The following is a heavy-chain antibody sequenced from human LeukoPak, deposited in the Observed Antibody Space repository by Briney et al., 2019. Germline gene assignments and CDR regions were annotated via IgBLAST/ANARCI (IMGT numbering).Heavy chain of an antibody. V-gene: IGHV4-39*07. CDR1: GGSFSNYY. D-gene: IGHD3-22*01. CDR2: IFYGGST. J-gene: IGHJ4*02. CDR3: ARDRYYEPFDY. Sequence: SETLSLTCAVYGGSFSNYYWGWIRQPPGKGLEWIGSIFYGGSTYSNPSLKRRVTISVDTSKNQFSLILTSVTAADTAVYYCARDRYYEPFDYWGQGTLVTVSS.